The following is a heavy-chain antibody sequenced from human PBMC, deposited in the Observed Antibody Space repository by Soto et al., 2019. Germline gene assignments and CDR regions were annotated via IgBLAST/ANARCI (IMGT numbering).Heavy chain of an antibody. D-gene: IGHD6-6*01. J-gene: IGHJ4*02. CDR2: IYYSGST. CDR1: GGSISSGGYY. CDR3: ARDHREAARRGIDY. Sequence: SETLSLTCTVSGGSISSGGYYWSWIRPHPGKGLEWIGYIYYSGSTYYNPSLKSRVTISVDTSKNQFSLKLSSVTAADTAVYYCARDHREAARRGIDYWGQGTLVTVSS. V-gene: IGHV4-31*03.